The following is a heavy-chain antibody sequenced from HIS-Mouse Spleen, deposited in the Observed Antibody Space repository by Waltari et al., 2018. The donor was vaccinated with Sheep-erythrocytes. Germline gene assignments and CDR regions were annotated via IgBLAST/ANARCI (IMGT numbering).Heavy chain of an antibody. D-gene: IGHD3-10*01. V-gene: IGHV4-31*03. Sequence: QVQLQESGPGLVKPSQTLSLTCTVSGGSISSGGYYWSWIRQHPGKGLEWIWYIYYSGSTYYNPSLKSRVTISVDTSKNQFSLKLSSVTAADTAVYYCARLITMVRGVTWYFDLWGRGTLVTVSS. CDR3: ARLITMVRGVTWYFDL. CDR2: IYYSGST. J-gene: IGHJ2*01. CDR1: GGSISSGGYY.